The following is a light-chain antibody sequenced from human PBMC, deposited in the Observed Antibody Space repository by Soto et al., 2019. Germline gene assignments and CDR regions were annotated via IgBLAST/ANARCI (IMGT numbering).Light chain of an antibody. CDR2: GAS. CDR3: QQYGNSPL. CDR1: QSVSSGY. Sequence: EIVLTQSPGTLSLSPGESATLSCRASQSVSSGYLAWYQQKPGQAPRLLIYGASSRATGIPDRFSGSGSGTDFTLTISRLEPEDFAVYYCQQYGNSPLFGQGTKLEIK. V-gene: IGKV3-20*01. J-gene: IGKJ2*01.